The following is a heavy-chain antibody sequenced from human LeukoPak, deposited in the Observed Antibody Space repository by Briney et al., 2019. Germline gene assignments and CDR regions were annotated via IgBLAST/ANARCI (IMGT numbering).Heavy chain of an antibody. CDR1: GFTVSSNY. CDR2: IYSGGST. Sequence: GGSLRLSCAASGFTVSSNYMSWVRQAPGKGLEWVAVIYSGGSTDYADSVKGRFTISRDTSKNALYLQMNSLRAEDTAVYYCAREYKYSSSWYESPVFGYWGQGTLVTVSS. J-gene: IGHJ4*02. CDR3: AREYKYSSSWYESPVFGY. D-gene: IGHD6-13*01. V-gene: IGHV3-66*01.